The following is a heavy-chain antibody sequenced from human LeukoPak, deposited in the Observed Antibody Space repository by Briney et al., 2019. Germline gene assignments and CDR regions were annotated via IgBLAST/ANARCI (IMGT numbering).Heavy chain of an antibody. Sequence: GGSLRLSCAASGLTFDDYGMSWVRQAPGKGLEWVSGINWNGGSTGYADSVKGRFTISRDNAKNSLYLQMNSLRAEDTAVYYCARDLTAASGNCFGPWGQGTLVTVSS. CDR1: GLTFDDYG. D-gene: IGHD6-13*01. CDR2: INWNGGST. J-gene: IGHJ5*02. CDR3: ARDLTAASGNCFGP. V-gene: IGHV3-20*04.